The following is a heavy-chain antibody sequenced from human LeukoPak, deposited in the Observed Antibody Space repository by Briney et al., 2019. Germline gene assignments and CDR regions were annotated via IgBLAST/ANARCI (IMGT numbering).Heavy chain of an antibody. J-gene: IGHJ4*02. V-gene: IGHV4-31*03. CDR3: PSGSGWLTPD. Sequence: SQTLSLTCTVSGGSISSGGYYWSWIRQHPGRRLEWIGYIYYSGSTYHNPSLKSRLTISSDPSKNQFSLMLTSVTAADMAVYFCPSGSGWLTPDWGQGILVTVSS. CDR1: GGSISSGGYY. CDR2: IYYSGST. D-gene: IGHD5-24*01.